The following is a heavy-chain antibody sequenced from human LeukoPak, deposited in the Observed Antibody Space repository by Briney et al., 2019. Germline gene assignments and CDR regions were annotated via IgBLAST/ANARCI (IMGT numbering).Heavy chain of an antibody. J-gene: IGHJ4*02. CDR3: ARGYSYGQRFDY. V-gene: IGHV4-34*01. Sequence: SETLSLTCAVYGGSFGGYYWSWIRQPPGKGLEWIGEINHSGSTNYNPSLKSRVTISVDTSKNQFSLKLSSVTAADTAVYYCARGYSYGQRFDYWGQGTLVTVSS. CDR1: GGSFGGYY. D-gene: IGHD5-18*01. CDR2: INHSGST.